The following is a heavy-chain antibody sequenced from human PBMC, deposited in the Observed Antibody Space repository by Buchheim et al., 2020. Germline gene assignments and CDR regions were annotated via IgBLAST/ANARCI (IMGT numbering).Heavy chain of an antibody. Sequence: EVQLVESGGGLVQPGGSLRLSCAASGFTFSNYWMSWVRQAPGKGLEWVANIKEDGSERYYVDSVKGGFTISRDNVKRSLYVQMNSLRAEDTAVYYCASTGYTSGWLNGGQGTL. CDR2: IKEDGSER. D-gene: IGHD6-19*01. CDR1: GFTFSNYW. J-gene: IGHJ4*02. V-gene: IGHV3-7*03. CDR3: ASTGYTSGWLN.